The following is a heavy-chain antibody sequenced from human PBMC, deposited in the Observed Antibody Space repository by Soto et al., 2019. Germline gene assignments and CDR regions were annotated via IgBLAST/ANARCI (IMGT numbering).Heavy chain of an antibody. CDR3: ARDLVVVVVAAAPGPGSYYYGMDV. V-gene: IGHV3-21*01. D-gene: IGHD2-15*01. CDR1: GFTFSSYS. Sequence: PGGSLRLSCAASGFTFSSYSMNWVRQAPGKGLEWVSSISSSSSYIYYADSVKGRFTISRDNAKNSLYLQMNSLRAEDTAVYYCARDLVVVVVAAAPGPGSYYYGMDVWGQGTTVTVSS. CDR2: ISSSSSYI. J-gene: IGHJ6*02.